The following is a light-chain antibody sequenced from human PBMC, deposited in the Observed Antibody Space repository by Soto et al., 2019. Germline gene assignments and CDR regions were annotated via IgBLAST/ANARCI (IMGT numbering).Light chain of an antibody. CDR3: QQYETFSGT. Sequence: AIRMTQSPSSFSASTGDRVSITCRATQDIGTYLAWYQQIPGKAPKLLIYDASTLQTGVPSRFSGSGSGTGFTLTISCLQSDDFATYYCQQYETFSGTFGPGTKVDIK. CDR2: DAS. CDR1: QDIGTY. J-gene: IGKJ1*01. V-gene: IGKV1-8*01.